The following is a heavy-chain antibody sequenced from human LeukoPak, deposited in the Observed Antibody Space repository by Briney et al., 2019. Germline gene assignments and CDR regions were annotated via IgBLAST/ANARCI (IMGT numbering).Heavy chain of an antibody. J-gene: IGHJ6*02. V-gene: IGHV3-30-3*01. CDR2: ISYDGSNK. D-gene: IGHD6-19*01. CDR1: GFTFSSYA. CDR3: ASPQQWLGLYYYYGMDV. Sequence: GGSLRLSCAASGFTFSSYAMHWIRQAPGKGLEWVAVISYDGSNKYYADSVKGRFTISRDNSKNTLYLQMNSLRSEDTAVYYCASPQQWLGLYYYYGMDVWGQGTTVTVSS.